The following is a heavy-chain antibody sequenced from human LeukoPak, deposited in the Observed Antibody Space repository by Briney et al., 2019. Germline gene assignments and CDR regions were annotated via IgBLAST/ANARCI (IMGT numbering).Heavy chain of an antibody. V-gene: IGHV4-61*02. Sequence: SETLSLTCTVSGGSISSGSYYWSWIRQPAGKGLEWIGRIYTSGSTNYNPSLKSRVTMSADTPKNQVSLRLSSLTAADTAVYYCARICSATTCYADYWGQGTLVTVSS. CDR2: IYTSGST. D-gene: IGHD2-2*01. CDR1: GGSISSGSYY. J-gene: IGHJ4*02. CDR3: ARICSATTCYADY.